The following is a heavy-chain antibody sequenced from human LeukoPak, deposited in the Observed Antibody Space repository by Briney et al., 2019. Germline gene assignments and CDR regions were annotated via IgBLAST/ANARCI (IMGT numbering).Heavy chain of an antibody. J-gene: IGHJ4*02. CDR3: ARSNYPTDY. CDR2: IYYSGST. CDR1: GGSISSYY. V-gene: IGHV4-59*01. D-gene: IGHD4-11*01. Sequence: RASETLSPTCTVSGGSISSYYWSWIRQPPGKGLEWIGYIYYSGSTNYNPSLKSRVTISVDTSKNQFSLKLSSVTAADTAVYYCARSNYPTDYWGQGTLVTVSS.